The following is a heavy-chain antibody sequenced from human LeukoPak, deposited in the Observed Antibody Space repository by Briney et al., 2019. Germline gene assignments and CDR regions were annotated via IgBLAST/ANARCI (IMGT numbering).Heavy chain of an antibody. CDR3: ARDPPRSSGWTHDAFDI. V-gene: IGHV3-66*01. J-gene: IGHJ3*02. CDR2: LYSDGTT. CDR1: GFTVSSHY. Sequence: GGPLRLSCAASGFTVSSHYMNWVRQAPGKGLQWVSVLYSDGTTYYADSVKGRFTISRDNSKNTLYLQMNSLRAEDTAVYYCARDPPRSSGWTHDAFDIWGQGTMVTVSS. D-gene: IGHD6-19*01.